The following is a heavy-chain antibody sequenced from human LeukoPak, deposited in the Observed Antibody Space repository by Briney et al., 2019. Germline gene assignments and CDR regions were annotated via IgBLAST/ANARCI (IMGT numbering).Heavy chain of an antibody. J-gene: IGHJ3*01. D-gene: IGHD6-25*01. Sequence: PGGSVTLLCAASGFPFSSYDEHWVRQATGKGLEWVSGIGSAGDTYYPASVKGRFTISRENGKKSLYLQMNSLRAEDSTVYYCARAGGSGWYAFDVWGERWIVTVSS. CDR2: IGSAGDT. CDR1: GFPFSSYD. CDR3: ARAGGSGWYAFDV. V-gene: IGHV3-13*04.